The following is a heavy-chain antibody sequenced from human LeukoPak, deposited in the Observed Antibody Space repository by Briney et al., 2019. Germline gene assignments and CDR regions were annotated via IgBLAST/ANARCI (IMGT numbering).Heavy chain of an antibody. CDR2: IYYSGST. Sequence: SETLSLTFPVSGGFISSCFCCWIRPPPGKGLEGMGNIYYSGSTNYNPSLKSRVTISVDTSKNQFSLKLSSVTAADTAVYYCARDLWGAVAYYGMDVWGQGTTVTVSS. D-gene: IGHD6-19*01. V-gene: IGHV4-59*12. J-gene: IGHJ6*01. CDR3: ARDLWGAVAYYGMDV. CDR1: GGFISSCF.